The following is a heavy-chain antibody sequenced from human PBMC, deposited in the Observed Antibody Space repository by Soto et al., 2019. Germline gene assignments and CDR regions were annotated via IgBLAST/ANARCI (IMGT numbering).Heavy chain of an antibody. CDR3: AKPHRSVVVVAATFDY. V-gene: IGHV3-23*01. Sequence: EVQLLESGGGLVQPGGSLRLSCAASGFTFSSYAMSWVRQAPGKGLEWVSAISGSGGSTYYADSVKGRFTISRDNSKNTLYLQMSSLRAEDTAVYYCAKPHRSVVVVAATFDYWGQGTLVTVSS. CDR2: ISGSGGST. D-gene: IGHD2-15*01. J-gene: IGHJ4*02. CDR1: GFTFSSYA.